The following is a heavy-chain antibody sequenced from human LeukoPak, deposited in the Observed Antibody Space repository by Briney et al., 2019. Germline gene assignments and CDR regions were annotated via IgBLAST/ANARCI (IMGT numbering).Heavy chain of an antibody. Sequence: GGSLRLSCAASGFTFSTYWMHWVRQAPGKGLVWISRIKTDGSIISYADSVRDRFTISRDNAKNTLYLQMNSLRVEDTAVYYCARVATGSYHFDYWGQGALVTVSS. J-gene: IGHJ4*02. CDR3: ARVATGSYHFDY. CDR2: IKTDGSII. CDR1: GFTFSTYW. V-gene: IGHV3-74*01. D-gene: IGHD1-26*01.